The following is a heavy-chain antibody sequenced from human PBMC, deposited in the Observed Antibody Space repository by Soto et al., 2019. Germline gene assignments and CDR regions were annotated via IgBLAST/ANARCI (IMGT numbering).Heavy chain of an antibody. CDR2: IIRNFGTA. V-gene: IGHV1-69*13. D-gene: IGHD3-22*01. J-gene: IGHJ4*02. Sequence: SVKVSCKASGYTFTRYGISWVRQAPGQGLEWMGWIIRNFGTANYAQKFQGRVTITADESTSTAYMELSSLRSEDTAVYYCARTDYYDSSGFDYWGQGTLVTVSS. CDR1: GYTFTRYG. CDR3: ARTDYYDSSGFDY.